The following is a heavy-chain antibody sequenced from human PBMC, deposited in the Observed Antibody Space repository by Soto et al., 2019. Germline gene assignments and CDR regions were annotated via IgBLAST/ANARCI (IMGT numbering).Heavy chain of an antibody. CDR1: GGTFSSYA. V-gene: IGHV1-69*13. Sequence: ASVKVSCKASGGTFSSYAISWVRQAPGQGLEWMGGIIPIFGTANYAQKFQGRVTITADESTSTAYMELSSLRSEDTAVYYCASTYYYYYGMDVWGQGTTVTVSS. CDR3: ASTYYYYYGMDV. J-gene: IGHJ6*02. CDR2: IIPIFGTA.